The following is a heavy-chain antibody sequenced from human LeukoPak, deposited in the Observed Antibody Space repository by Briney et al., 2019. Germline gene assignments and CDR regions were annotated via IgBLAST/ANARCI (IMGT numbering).Heavy chain of an antibody. CDR2: ISDSGSSR. V-gene: IGHV3-11*04. CDR3: AVGGGY. D-gene: IGHD3-16*01. CDR1: GFTVSNDY. Sequence: GGSLRHSCAVSGFTVSNDYMSWVRQAPGKGLEWVSYISDSGSSRYYADSVKGRFTISRDNAKNSLFLQMNSLRAEDSAVYYCAVGGGYWGQGTLVTVSS. J-gene: IGHJ4*02.